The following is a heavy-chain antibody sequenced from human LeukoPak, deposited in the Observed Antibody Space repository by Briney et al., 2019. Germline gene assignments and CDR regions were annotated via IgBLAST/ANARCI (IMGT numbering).Heavy chain of an antibody. V-gene: IGHV1-18*01. CDR3: ARVGAVAGPGGWFDP. D-gene: IGHD6-19*01. CDR1: GYTFTSYG. Sequence: ASVKVSCKASGYTFTSYGISWVRQAPGQGLEWMGWISAYNGNTNYAQKLQGRVTMTTDTSTSTAYMELGSLRSDDTAVYYCARVGAVAGPGGWFDPWGQGTLVTVSS. CDR2: ISAYNGNT. J-gene: IGHJ5*02.